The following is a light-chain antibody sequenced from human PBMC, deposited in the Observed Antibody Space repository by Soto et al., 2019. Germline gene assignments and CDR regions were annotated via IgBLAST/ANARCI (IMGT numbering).Light chain of an antibody. Sequence: QSVLTQPPSVSGAPGQRVTISCTGSNSXIGALYDVHWYQQLPGTAPKLLIYGNNNRPSGVPDRFSGSKSGSSASLAITGLQAEDEADYYCQSYDSGLSGVIFGGGTKLTVL. J-gene: IGLJ2*01. CDR1: NSXIGALYD. V-gene: IGLV1-40*01. CDR2: GNN. CDR3: QSYDSGLSGVI.